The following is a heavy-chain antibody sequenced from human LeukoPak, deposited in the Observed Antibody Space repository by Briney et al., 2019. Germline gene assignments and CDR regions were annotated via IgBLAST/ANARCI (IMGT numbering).Heavy chain of an antibody. CDR2: ISWNSGSI. D-gene: IGHD5-12*01. J-gene: IGHJ4*02. Sequence: GGSLRLSCAASGFTFDDYAMHWVRKVPGKGLEWVSGISWNSGSIGYADSVKGRFTISRDNSKNTLDLQMNSLRPEDTALYYCAKDSGTGRIVATIGSAYWGQGTLVTVSS. CDR3: AKDSGTGRIVATIGSAY. CDR1: GFTFDDYA. V-gene: IGHV3-9*01.